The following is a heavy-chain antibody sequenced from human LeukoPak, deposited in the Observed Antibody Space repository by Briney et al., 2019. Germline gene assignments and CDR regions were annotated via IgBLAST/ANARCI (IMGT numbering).Heavy chain of an antibody. Sequence: SETLSLTCTVSGGSISSSDYYWSWIRQPPGKGLEWIGYIYYSGSTYYNPSLKSRVIISVDTSKNQFSLKLSSVTAADTAVYYCASGGSYSDYWGQGTLVTVSS. J-gene: IGHJ4*02. CDR2: IYYSGST. CDR1: GGSISSSDYY. V-gene: IGHV4-30-4*08. CDR3: ASGGSYSDY. D-gene: IGHD3-3*01.